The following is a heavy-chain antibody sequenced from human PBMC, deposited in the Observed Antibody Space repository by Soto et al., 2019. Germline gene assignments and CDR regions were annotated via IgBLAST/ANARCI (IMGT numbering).Heavy chain of an antibody. Sequence: GESLKISCKGSGYSFTSYWISWVRQMPGKGLEWMGKIDPSDSYTNYSPSFQGHVTISTDKSISTAYLQWSSLKASDTAMYYCARHRGNLYDSSGYYWDAWGQGTTVTVAS. V-gene: IGHV5-10-1*01. D-gene: IGHD3-22*01. CDR1: GYSFTSYW. CDR2: IDPSDSYT. CDR3: ARHRGNLYDSSGYYWDA. J-gene: IGHJ6*02.